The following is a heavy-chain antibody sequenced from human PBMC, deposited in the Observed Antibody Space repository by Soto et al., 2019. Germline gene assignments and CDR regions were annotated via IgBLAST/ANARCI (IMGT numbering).Heavy chain of an antibody. Sequence: GWSLRLSCAASGFTFSSYAMNWVRQAPGKGLEWVSAISGSGGSTYYADSVKGRFTISRDNSKNTLYLQMNSLRAEDTAVYYCAKDFQWELSTIDYWGQGTLVTVSS. CDR1: GFTFSSYA. D-gene: IGHD1-26*01. V-gene: IGHV3-23*01. CDR3: AKDFQWELSTIDY. CDR2: ISGSGGST. J-gene: IGHJ4*02.